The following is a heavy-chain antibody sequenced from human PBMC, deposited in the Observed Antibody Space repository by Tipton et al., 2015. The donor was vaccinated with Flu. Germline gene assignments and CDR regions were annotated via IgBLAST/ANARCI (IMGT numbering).Heavy chain of an antibody. Sequence: LRLSCTVSGASISSGNYYWSWIRQPAGKGLEWIGRIYTSGNTIYNPSLKSRVSISIDTSKNQFSLNLRSVTAADTAVYYCARDESSNWYSHAVEIWGQGTMVTVSS. J-gene: IGHJ3*02. CDR3: ARDESSNWYSHAVEI. CDR1: GASISSGNYY. CDR2: IYTSGNT. D-gene: IGHD6-13*01. V-gene: IGHV4-61*02.